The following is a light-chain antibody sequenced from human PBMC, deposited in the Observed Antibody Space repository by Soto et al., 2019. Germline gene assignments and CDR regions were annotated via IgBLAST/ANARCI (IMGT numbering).Light chain of an antibody. CDR3: NSYSSSTFYV. CDR1: SSDIASFNY. J-gene: IGLJ1*01. Sequence: QSVLAQPASVSGSPGQSITISCTGSSSDIASFNYVSWNQQYPGKAPKLLIYQVTSRASGVSHRFSGSKFGDTASLTISGLQPEDEAEYYCNSYSSSTFYVFGTGTKVTVL. V-gene: IGLV2-14*01. CDR2: QVT.